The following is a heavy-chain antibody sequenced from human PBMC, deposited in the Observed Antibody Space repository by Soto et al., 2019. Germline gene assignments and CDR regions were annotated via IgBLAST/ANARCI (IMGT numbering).Heavy chain of an antibody. Sequence: DVQLVESGGGLVQPGRSLRLSCAASGFTFDDYAMHWVRQAPGKGLEWVSGISWNSGSIGYADSVKGRFTISRDNAKNSLYLQMNSLRAEDTALYYCAKEGLAGSFDYWGQGTLVTVSS. CDR1: GFTFDDYA. CDR2: ISWNSGSI. J-gene: IGHJ4*02. CDR3: AKEGLAGSFDY. V-gene: IGHV3-9*01. D-gene: IGHD3-3*02.